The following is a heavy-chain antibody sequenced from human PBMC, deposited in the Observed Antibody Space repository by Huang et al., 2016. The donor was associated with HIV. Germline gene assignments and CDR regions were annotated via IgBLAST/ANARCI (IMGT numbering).Heavy chain of an antibody. CDR1: GFSFSASG. CDR2: IAYDGRNK. D-gene: IGHD3-10*01. V-gene: IGHV3-30*18. CDR3: AKDRRAYYYGSGIEY. Sequence: QVQLVESGGGVVEPGRSLRVSCAASGFSFSASGMTWVRQAPGQGRRWLAGIAYDGRNKFYADAVKGRFTISRDNSKNTVYLQMNSLRAGDTAVYYCAKDRRAYYYGSGIEYWGQGARVTVSS. J-gene: IGHJ4*02.